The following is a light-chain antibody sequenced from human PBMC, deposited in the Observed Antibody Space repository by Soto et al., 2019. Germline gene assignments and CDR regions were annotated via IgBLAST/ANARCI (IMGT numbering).Light chain of an antibody. V-gene: IGKV1-12*01. CDR2: AAS. CDR1: QSISTW. J-gene: IGKJ5*01. CDR3: QQANSFPIA. Sequence: TCRASQSISTWVAWYQQKPGKAPKLLIYAASRLQSGVPSRFSGSGSGTDFTLSISSLQPEDFATYYCQQANSFPIAFGQGTRLEIK.